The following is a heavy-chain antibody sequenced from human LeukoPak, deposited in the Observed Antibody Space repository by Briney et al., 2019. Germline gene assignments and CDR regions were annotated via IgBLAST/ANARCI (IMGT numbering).Heavy chain of an antibody. CDR3: ARIMYYDILTGPHWFDP. CDR1: GYSFNSYW. V-gene: IGHV5-51*01. CDR2: IYPGDSDT. D-gene: IGHD3-9*01. Sequence: RKSLKISCKGSGYSFNSYWIGWVRQMPGKGLEWMGIIYPGDSDTRYSPSFQGQVTISADKSISTAYLQWSSLKASDTAMYYCARIMYYDILTGPHWFDPWGQGTLVTVSS. J-gene: IGHJ5*02.